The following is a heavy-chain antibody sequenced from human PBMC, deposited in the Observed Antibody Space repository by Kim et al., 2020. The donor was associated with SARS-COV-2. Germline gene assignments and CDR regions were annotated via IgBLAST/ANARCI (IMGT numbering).Heavy chain of an antibody. J-gene: IGHJ4*02. CDR3: ARGIVDPWYSGIDSGYFDY. D-gene: IGHD1-26*01. V-gene: IGHV4-39*07. Sequence: SRVTISVDTSKNQFSLKLSSVTAADTAVYYCARGIVDPWYSGIDSGYFDYWGQGTLVTVSS.